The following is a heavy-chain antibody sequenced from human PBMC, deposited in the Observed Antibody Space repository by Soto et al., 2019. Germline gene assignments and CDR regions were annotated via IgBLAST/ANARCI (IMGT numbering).Heavy chain of an antibody. CDR2: INASDGDT. Sequence: ASVKDSCKASGYTFTSYPMHWVRQPPGQRRVWMGCINASDGDTKYSQKVQGRVTITRDTSESTVYMELSSLRSEDTAVYYCARGGIFDSGVYYYFSGFDVWGQGTMVTVSS. CDR3: ARGGIFDSGVYYYFSGFDV. D-gene: IGHD3-22*01. V-gene: IGHV1-3*01. CDR1: GYTFTSYP. J-gene: IGHJ3*01.